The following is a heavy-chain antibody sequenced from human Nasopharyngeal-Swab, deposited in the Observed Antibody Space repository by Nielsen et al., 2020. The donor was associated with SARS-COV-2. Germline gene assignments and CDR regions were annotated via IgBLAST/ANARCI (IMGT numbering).Heavy chain of an antibody. Sequence: WIRQPPGKGLEWVSGVSWNGSRTHYADSVKGRFTISRDNSKNTLYLQMNSLRAEDTAVYYCARVEAGGEWELLPYYYYYMDVWGKGTTVTVSS. V-gene: IGHV3-35*01. D-gene: IGHD1-26*01. CDR2: VSWNGSRT. CDR3: ARVEAGGEWELLPYYYYYMDV. J-gene: IGHJ6*03.